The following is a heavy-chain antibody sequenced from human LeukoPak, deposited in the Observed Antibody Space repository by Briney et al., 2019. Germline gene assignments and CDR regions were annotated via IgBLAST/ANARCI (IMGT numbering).Heavy chain of an antibody. V-gene: IGHV5-51*01. J-gene: IGHJ6*02. Sequence: GESLKISCKGYGYRFTSYWIAWVRQMPGKGLEWMGIIYPGDSDTRYSPSFQGQVTISADKSTSTAYLQWSSLKASDTAMYYCARHFTVVTASRGGMDVWGQGTTVTVSS. CDR1: GYRFTSYW. CDR2: IYPGDSDT. D-gene: IGHD2-21*02. CDR3: ARHFTVVTASRGGMDV.